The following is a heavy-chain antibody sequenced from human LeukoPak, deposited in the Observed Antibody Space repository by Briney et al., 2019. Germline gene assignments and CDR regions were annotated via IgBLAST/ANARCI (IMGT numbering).Heavy chain of an antibody. D-gene: IGHD7-27*01. CDR3: ARDNWGPDY. J-gene: IGHJ4*02. CDR2: ISGSGDYT. V-gene: IGHV3-21*01. CDR1: GFTFSSYS. Sequence: GGSLRLSCAASGFTFSSYSMNWVRQAPGKGLEWVSSISGSGDYTNYAGSVKGRFTISRDNAKNSLFLQMNSLRAEDTAVYYCARDNWGPDYWGQGILVTVSS.